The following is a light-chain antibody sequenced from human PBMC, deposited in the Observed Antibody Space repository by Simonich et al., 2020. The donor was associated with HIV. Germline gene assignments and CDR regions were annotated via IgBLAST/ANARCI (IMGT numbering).Light chain of an antibody. CDR3: YSTDSSANYRV. V-gene: IGLV3-10*01. Sequence: SYELTQPPSVSVSPGQTARITCSGSALPEKYAYWYQQKSGQAPVLVIYEDTKRPSGIPERFSGSSSGTVATLTISGAQVEDEADYYCYSTDSSANYRVFGGGTKLTVL. J-gene: IGLJ3*02. CDR1: ALPEKY. CDR2: EDT.